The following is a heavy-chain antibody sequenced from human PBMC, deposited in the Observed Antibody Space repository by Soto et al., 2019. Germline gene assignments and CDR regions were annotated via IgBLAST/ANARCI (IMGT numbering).Heavy chain of an antibody. CDR3: ATPPEGGYKDGMDV. Sequence: QVQLVQSGAEVKKPGSSVKVSCKASGGTFSNHAISWVRQAPGQGLEWMGGIIPIFGTANYAQKFQDRVTITADESTSTAYMELSRLTSEDTALYYCATPPEGGYKDGMDVWGQGTTVTVSS. V-gene: IGHV1-69*01. CDR2: IIPIFGTA. D-gene: IGHD5-12*01. CDR1: GGTFSNHA. J-gene: IGHJ6*02.